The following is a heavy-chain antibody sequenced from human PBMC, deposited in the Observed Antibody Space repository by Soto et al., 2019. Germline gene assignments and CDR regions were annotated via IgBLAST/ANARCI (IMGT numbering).Heavy chain of an antibody. CDR1: GDSITTNGYY. D-gene: IGHD2-8*01. CDR2: VYWTGST. CDR3: ARSHYTYGLLIDY. V-gene: IGHV4-39*01. J-gene: IGHJ4*02. Sequence: SETLSLTCPVSGDSITTNGYYWGWIRQPPGKGLQWIGNVYWTGSTFSHPSLTSRVFISVDTSKNEFSLRLTSVTAADTAVYYCARSHYTYGLLIDYWGPGTLVTVSS.